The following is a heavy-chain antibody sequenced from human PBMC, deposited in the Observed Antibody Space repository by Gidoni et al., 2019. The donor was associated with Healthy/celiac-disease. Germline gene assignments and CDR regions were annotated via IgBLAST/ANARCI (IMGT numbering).Heavy chain of an antibody. V-gene: IGHV3-30*18. D-gene: IGHD3-16*02. CDR2: ISYDGSNK. CDR1: GFPFSSYG. Sequence: QVQLVESGGGVVQPGRSLSLSCSASGFPFSSYGMRWVRQAPGKGLEWVAVISYDGSNKYYADSVKGRFTISRDNSKNTLYLQMNSLRDEDTAVYYCAKGLAVIASYYYYGMDVWGQGTTVTVSS. CDR3: AKGLAVIASYYYYGMDV. J-gene: IGHJ6*02.